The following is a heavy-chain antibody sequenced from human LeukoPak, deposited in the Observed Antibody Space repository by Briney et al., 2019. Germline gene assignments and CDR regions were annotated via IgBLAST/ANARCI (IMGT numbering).Heavy chain of an antibody. J-gene: IGHJ3*02. CDR2: IYTSGST. Sequence: NPSETLSLTCTVSGGSISSGSYYWSWIRQPAGKGLEWIGRIYTSGSTNYNPSLKSRVTISVDTSKNQFSLKLSSVTAADTALYYCARGNDYGDYVEAFDIWGQGTMVTVSS. V-gene: IGHV4-61*02. CDR3: ARGNDYGDYVEAFDI. D-gene: IGHD4-17*01. CDR1: GGSISSGSYY.